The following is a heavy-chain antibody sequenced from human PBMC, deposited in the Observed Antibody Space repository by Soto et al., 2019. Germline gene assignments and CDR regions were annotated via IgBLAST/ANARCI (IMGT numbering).Heavy chain of an antibody. CDR1: GGSISSYY. J-gene: IGHJ4*02. Sequence: SETLSLTCTVSGGSISSYYWSWIRQPPGKGLEWIGYIYYSGSTNYNPSLKSRVTISVDTSKNQFSLKLSSVTAADTAVYYCARERVRGVIALWGQGTLVTVSS. D-gene: IGHD3-10*01. V-gene: IGHV4-59*01. CDR3: ARERVRGVIAL. CDR2: IYYSGST.